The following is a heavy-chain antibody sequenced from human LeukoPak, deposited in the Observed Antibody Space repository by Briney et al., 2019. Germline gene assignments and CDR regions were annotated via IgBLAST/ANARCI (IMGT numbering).Heavy chain of an antibody. CDR3: AADNTGGYSYGSIDY. V-gene: IGHV1-58*02. D-gene: IGHD5-18*01. CDR1: GFTFTSSA. CDR2: IVVGSGNT. J-gene: IGHJ4*02. Sequence: ASVKVSCMASGFTFTSSAMQWVRQARGQRLEWIGWIVVGSGNTNYAQKFQERVTITRDMSTSTAYMELSSLRSEDTAVYYCAADNTGGYSYGSIDYWGQGTLVTVSS.